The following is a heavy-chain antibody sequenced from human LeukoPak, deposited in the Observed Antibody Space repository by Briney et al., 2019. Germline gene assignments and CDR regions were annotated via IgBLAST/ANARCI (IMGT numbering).Heavy chain of an antibody. CDR3: ARGNLGSLGFDY. V-gene: IGHV1-69*04. Sequence: SVKVSCKAPGGTFSSYAISWVRQAPGQGLEWMGRIIPILGIANYAQKFQGRVTITADKSTGTAYMELSSLRSEDTAVYYCARGNLGSLGFDYWGQGTLVTVSS. CDR1: GGTFSSYA. D-gene: IGHD1-26*01. CDR2: IIPILGIA. J-gene: IGHJ4*02.